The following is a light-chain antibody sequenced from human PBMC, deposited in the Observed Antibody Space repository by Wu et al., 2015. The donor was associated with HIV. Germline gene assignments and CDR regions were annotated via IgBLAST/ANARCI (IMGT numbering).Light chain of an antibody. V-gene: IGKV1-5*03. J-gene: IGKJ4*01. CDR2: KAS. CDR3: QRYNGHPFT. CDR1: QPISNW. Sequence: DIQMTQSPSTLSASVGDRVTITCWASQPISNWLAWYQQKPGKAPKLLIYKASTLASGVPSRFIGSGSGTDFTLTISSLQPEDSATYYCQRYNGHPFTFGGGAKVEIK.